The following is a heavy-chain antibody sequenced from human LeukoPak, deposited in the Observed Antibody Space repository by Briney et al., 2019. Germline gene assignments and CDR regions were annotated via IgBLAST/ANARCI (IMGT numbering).Heavy chain of an antibody. J-gene: IGHJ6*03. CDR1: GGSFSGYY. V-gene: IGHV4-34*01. D-gene: IGHD6-13*01. Sequence: SETLSLTCAVYGGSFSGYYWSWIRQPPGKGLEWIGEINHSGSTNYNPSLKGRVTISVDRSTNQFSLELSSVTAADTAVYYCARVIRIAAAGTAHPYYYYMDVWGKGTTVTV. CDR3: ARVIRIAAAGTAHPYYYYMDV. CDR2: INHSGST.